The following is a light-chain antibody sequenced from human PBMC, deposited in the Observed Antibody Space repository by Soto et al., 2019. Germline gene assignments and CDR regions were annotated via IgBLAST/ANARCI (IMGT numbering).Light chain of an antibody. Sequence: QSVLTQPASVSGSPGQSITISCTGTSSDVGSYNYVSWYQQHPGKAPKLMIYEVSKRPSGVSNRFSGSKSGNTASLTISGLQAEDEADYYCCSYARSSTWVFGGGTKLTVL. CDR2: EVS. J-gene: IGLJ3*02. V-gene: IGLV2-23*02. CDR1: SSDVGSYNY. CDR3: CSYARSSTWV.